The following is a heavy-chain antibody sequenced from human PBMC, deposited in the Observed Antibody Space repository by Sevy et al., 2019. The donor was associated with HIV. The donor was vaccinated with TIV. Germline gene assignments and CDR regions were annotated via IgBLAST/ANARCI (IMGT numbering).Heavy chain of an antibody. D-gene: IGHD3-10*01. CDR2: IWYEGINK. V-gene: IGHV3-33*01. J-gene: IGHJ4*01. Sequence: GGSLRLSCTASGFAFSTYGMHWVRQAPGKGLEWVAIIWYEGINKDYAEPVKGRFTISRDKSKNTLYLQMNSLRVDDTAGYYCAGERRSSGIDYWGQGTLVTVSS. CDR1: GFAFSTYG. CDR3: AGERRSSGIDY.